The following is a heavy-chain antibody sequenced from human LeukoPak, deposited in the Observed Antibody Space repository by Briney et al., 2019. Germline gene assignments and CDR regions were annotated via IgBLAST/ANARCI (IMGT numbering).Heavy chain of an antibody. CDR2: INHSGST. Sequence: SETLSLTCAVYGGSFSGYYWSWIRQPPGKGLEWIGEINHSGSTNYNPSLKSRVTISVDTSKNQFSLKLSSVTAADTAVYYCARALYDSSGYYSGGRTFDYWGQGTLVTVSS. V-gene: IGHV4-34*01. CDR1: GGSFSGYY. CDR3: ARALYDSSGYYSGGRTFDY. J-gene: IGHJ4*02. D-gene: IGHD3-22*01.